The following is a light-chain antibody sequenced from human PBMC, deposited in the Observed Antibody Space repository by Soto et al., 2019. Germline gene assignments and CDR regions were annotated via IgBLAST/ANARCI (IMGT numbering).Light chain of an antibody. V-gene: IGKV1-5*01. CDR2: DAS. Sequence: QISRSPSTLAASVGDRVTITCRASQSISSWLAWYQQKPGKAPKLLIYDASSLESGVPSRVSGSGSGTEFTLTIDSLQPDDFAVYYCQQYGSSLFSFGPGTKVDIK. CDR1: QSISSW. J-gene: IGKJ3*01. CDR3: QQYGSSLFS.